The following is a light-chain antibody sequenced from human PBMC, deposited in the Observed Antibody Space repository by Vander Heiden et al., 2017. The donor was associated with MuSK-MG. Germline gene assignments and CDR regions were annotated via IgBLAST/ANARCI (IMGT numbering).Light chain of an antibody. CDR3: QQSYRIPLI. J-gene: IGKJ3*01. CDR1: QTINNY. V-gene: IGKV1-39*01. Sequence: DIQTTQSPSPLSASVGDRVTITCRASQTINNYLNWYQQKPGRAPKLLIYGASTLQSGVPSRFSGSGSGTEFTLTISSLQREDFATYYCQQSYRIPLIFGPGTKVDIK. CDR2: GAS.